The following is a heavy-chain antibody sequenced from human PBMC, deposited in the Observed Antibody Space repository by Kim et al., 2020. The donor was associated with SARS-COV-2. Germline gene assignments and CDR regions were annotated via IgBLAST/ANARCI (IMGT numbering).Heavy chain of an antibody. CDR1: GYTFTSYG. Sequence: ASVKVSCKASGYTFTSYGISWVRQAPGQGLEWMGWISAYNGNTNYAQKLQGRVTMTTDTSTSTAYMELRSLRSDDTAVYYCARAEVTQYITTLVFFDYWGQGTLVTVSS. D-gene: IGHD3-3*01. CDR3: ARAEVTQYITTLVFFDY. CDR2: ISAYNGNT. J-gene: IGHJ4*02. V-gene: IGHV1-18*01.